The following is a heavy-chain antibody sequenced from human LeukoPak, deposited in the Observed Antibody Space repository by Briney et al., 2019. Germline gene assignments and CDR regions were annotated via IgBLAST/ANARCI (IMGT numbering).Heavy chain of an antibody. V-gene: IGHV3-23*01. J-gene: IGHJ4*02. CDR1: GFTFSSYD. D-gene: IGHD6-13*01. Sequence: KSGGSLRLSCAASGFTFSSYDMSWVRQAPGKGLEWVSAISGSGGGTYYADSVKGRFTISRDNSKNTLYLQTNSLRAEDTAVCYCARRGAAGTYYFDYWGQGTLVTVSS. CDR2: ISGSGGGT. CDR3: ARRGAAGTYYFDY.